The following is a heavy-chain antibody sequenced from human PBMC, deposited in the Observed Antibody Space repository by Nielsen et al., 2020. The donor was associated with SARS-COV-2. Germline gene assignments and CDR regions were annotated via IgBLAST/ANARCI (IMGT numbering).Heavy chain of an antibody. V-gene: IGHV3-74*01. J-gene: IGHJ4*02. D-gene: IGHD3-9*01. CDR1: GFTFSSYW. Sequence: GESLKISCAASGFTFSSYWMHWVRQAPGKGLVWVSRINSDGSSTSYADSVKGRFTISRDNAKNTLYLQMNSLRAEDTAVYYCANLILTGHHGLAEDFDYWGQGTLVTVSS. CDR2: INSDGSST. CDR3: ANLILTGHHGLAEDFDY.